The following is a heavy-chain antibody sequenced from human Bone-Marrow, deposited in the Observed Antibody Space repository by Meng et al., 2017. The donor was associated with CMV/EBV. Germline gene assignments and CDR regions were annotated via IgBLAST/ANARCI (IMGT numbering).Heavy chain of an antibody. V-gene: IGHV3-48*03. CDR1: GFTFSSYE. D-gene: IGHD3-3*01. J-gene: IGHJ6*02. CDR2: ISSSGSTI. Sequence: SLRLSCAASGFTFSSYEMNWVRQAPGKGLEWVSYISSSGSTIYYADSVKGRFTISRDNAKNSLYLQMNSLRAEDTAVYYCAREREWVHYYYGMDVWGQGTTVTVSS. CDR3: AREREWVHYYYGMDV.